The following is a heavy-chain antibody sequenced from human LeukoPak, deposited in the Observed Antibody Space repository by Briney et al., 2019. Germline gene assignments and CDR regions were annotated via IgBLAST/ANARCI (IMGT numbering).Heavy chain of an antibody. CDR2: ISYVGTNK. Sequence: GGSLRLSCAASGFTFNNYAMYWVRQAPGKGLEWVALISYVGTNKYYADSVKGRFTISRDNSKNSLYLQMNSLRAEDTAVYYCATVWLTAPYFDYWGQGTLVTVSS. CDR1: GFTFNNYA. V-gene: IGHV3-30*07. CDR3: ATVWLTAPYFDY. D-gene: IGHD6-19*01. J-gene: IGHJ4*02.